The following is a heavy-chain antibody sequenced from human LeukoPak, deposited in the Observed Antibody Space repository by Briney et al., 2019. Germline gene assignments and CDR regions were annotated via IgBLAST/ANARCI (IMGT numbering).Heavy chain of an antibody. CDR1: GFTLSNYA. CDR3: AKDKGDFWSGHHY. Sequence: GGSLRPSCAASGFTLSNYAMSWVRQAPGKGLEWVSSITGSGGSTYYADSVKGRFTISRDNSKNTLYLQMSSLRAEDTAVYYCAKDKGDFWSGHHYWGQGTLVTVSS. D-gene: IGHD3-3*01. V-gene: IGHV3-23*01. CDR2: ITGSGGST. J-gene: IGHJ4*02.